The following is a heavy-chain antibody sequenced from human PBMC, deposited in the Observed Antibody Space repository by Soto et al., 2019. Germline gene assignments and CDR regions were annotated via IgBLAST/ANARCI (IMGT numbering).Heavy chain of an antibody. Sequence: LSLTCTVSGGSISSSSYYWGWIRQPPGKGLEWIGSIYYSGSTYYNPSLKSRVTISVDTSKNQFSLKLSSVTAADTAVYYCARHVFGDPNSYYYYGMDVWGQGTTVTVSS. CDR3: ARHVFGDPNSYYYYGMDV. J-gene: IGHJ6*02. CDR1: GGSISSSSYY. D-gene: IGHD4-17*01. V-gene: IGHV4-39*01. CDR2: IYYSGST.